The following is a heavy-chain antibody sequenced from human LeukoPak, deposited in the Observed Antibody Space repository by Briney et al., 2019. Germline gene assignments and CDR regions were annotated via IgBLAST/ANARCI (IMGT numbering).Heavy chain of an antibody. Sequence: ASVKVSCKASGYTFSGYYIHWVRQAPGQRLEWMGWINPNSGGTSYAQKFQGRVTMTRDTSISTAYMDLSRLRSDDTALYYCVRYCNSGGCYSAWGQGTLVTVSS. D-gene: IGHD2-15*01. CDR3: VRYCNSGGCYSA. CDR1: GYTFSGYY. J-gene: IGHJ5*02. V-gene: IGHV1-2*02. CDR2: INPNSGGT.